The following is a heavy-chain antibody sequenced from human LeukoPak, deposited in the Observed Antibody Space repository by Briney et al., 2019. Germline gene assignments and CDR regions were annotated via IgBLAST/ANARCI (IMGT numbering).Heavy chain of an antibody. CDR1: GFTFSSYG. Sequence: PGGSLRLSCAASGFTFSSYGMHWVRQAPGKGLEWVAVISYDGSNKYYADSVKGRFTLSRDNSKNTLYLQMNSLRAEDTAVYYCAKDRGAGIVGATPFDYWGQGTLVTVSS. J-gene: IGHJ4*02. V-gene: IGHV3-30*18. CDR3: AKDRGAGIVGATPFDY. CDR2: ISYDGSNK. D-gene: IGHD1-26*01.